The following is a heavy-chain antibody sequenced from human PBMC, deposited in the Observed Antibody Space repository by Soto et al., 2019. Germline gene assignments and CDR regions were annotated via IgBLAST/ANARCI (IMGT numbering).Heavy chain of an antibody. V-gene: IGHV5-10-1*01. D-gene: IGHD3-10*01. CDR1: GYSFTSYW. CDR3: ATRTDYYGSGSYNWFDP. J-gene: IGHJ5*02. Sequence: PGESLKISCKGSGYSFTSYWISWVRQMPGKGLEWMGRIDPSDSYTNYSPSFQGHVTISADKSISTAYLQWSSLKASDTAMYYCATRTDYYGSGSYNWFDPWGQGTLVTVSS. CDR2: IDPSDSYT.